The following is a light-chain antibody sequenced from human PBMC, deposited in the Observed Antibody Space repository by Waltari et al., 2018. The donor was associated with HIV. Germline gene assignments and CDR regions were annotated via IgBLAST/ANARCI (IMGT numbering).Light chain of an antibody. J-gene: IGLJ3*02. V-gene: IGLV2-23*02. CDR3: LTYVSDSGTWK. CDR1: NIDVGNYNL. CDR2: YVS. Sequence: SPLTQPASVSGNAGQSVTITYTGTNIDVGNYNLVSRYQPHPGKAPKLLICYVSKRPSGVSSRFSGSKSGYWASLTISGLLTEDESYYYCLTYVSDSGTWKFGGGTYLTV.